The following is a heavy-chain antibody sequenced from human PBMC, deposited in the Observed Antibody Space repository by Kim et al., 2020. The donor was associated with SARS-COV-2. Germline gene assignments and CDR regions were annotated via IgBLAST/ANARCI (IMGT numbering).Heavy chain of an antibody. D-gene: IGHD3-22*01. J-gene: IGHJ4*02. CDR1: GFTFSSYA. V-gene: IGHV3-30-3*01. CDR3: AREVSYDSSGYTYYFDY. CDR2: ISYDGSNK. Sequence: GGSLRLSCAASGFTFSSYAMHWVRQAPGKGLEWVAVISYDGSNKYYADSVKGRFTISRDNSKNTLYLQMNSLRAEDTAVYYCAREVSYDSSGYTYYFDYWGQGTLVTVSS.